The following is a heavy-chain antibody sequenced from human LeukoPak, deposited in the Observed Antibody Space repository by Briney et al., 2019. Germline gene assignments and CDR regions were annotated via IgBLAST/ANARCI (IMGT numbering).Heavy chain of an antibody. CDR3: ARLYSSGWYDGFDY. D-gene: IGHD6-19*01. CDR2: IYYSGST. Sequence: SETLSLTCTVSGGSISSGSYYWSWIRQPAGKGLEWIGYIYYSGSTNYNPSLKSRVTISVDTSKNQFSLKLSSVTAADTAVYYCARLYSSGWYDGFDYWGQGTLVTVSS. CDR1: GGSISSGSYY. J-gene: IGHJ4*02. V-gene: IGHV4-61*10.